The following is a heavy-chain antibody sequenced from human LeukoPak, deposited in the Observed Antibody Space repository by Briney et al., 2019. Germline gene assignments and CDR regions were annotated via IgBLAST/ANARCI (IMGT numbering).Heavy chain of an antibody. Sequence: PPETLSLTCAVSGYSISSGYYWGWIRQPPGKGLEWIGSIYHSGSTYYDPSLKSRVTISVDTSKNQFSLKLSSVTAADTAVYYCARLRSSSLVDYWGQGTPVTVSS. CDR2: IYHSGST. CDR1: GYSISSGYY. D-gene: IGHD6-13*01. V-gene: IGHV4-38-2*01. J-gene: IGHJ4*02. CDR3: ARLRSSSLVDY.